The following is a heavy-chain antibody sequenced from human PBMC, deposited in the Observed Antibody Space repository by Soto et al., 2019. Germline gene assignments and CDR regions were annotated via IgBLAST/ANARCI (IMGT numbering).Heavy chain of an antibody. CDR1: GYTFTGYY. D-gene: IGHD2-8*01. CDR2: INPNSGGT. J-gene: IGHJ4*02. Sequence: ASVKVSCKASGYTFTGYYMHWVRQAPGQGLEWMGWINPNSGGTNYAQKFQGRVTMTRDTSISTAYMELSRLRSDDTAVYYCARDKGYCTNGVCYTLDYWGQGTLVTV. CDR3: ARDKGYCTNGVCYTLDY. V-gene: IGHV1-2*02.